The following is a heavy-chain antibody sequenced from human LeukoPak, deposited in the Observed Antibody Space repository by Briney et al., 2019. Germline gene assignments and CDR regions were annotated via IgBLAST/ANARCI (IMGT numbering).Heavy chain of an antibody. D-gene: IGHD3-9*01. Sequence: PGGSLRLSCADSGFTFSSYVLSWVRQAPGTGLEWVSVICGSGDNTYYADSVKGRFTISRDNSKNTLYLQMNSLRAEDTAVYYCAKAEGYDILTGLDYWGQGTLVTVSS. CDR3: AKAEGYDILTGLDY. V-gene: IGHV3-23*01. J-gene: IGHJ4*02. CDR1: GFTFSSYV. CDR2: ICGSGDNT.